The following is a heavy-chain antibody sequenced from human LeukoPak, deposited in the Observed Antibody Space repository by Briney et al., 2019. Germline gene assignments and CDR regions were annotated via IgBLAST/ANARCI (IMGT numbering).Heavy chain of an antibody. J-gene: IGHJ4*02. CDR3: AKDRYCSGGSCPIFDC. CDR1: GFTFSSYA. CDR2: ISGSGGST. Sequence: GGSLRLSCAASGFTFSSYAMSWVRQAPGKGLEWVSAISGSGGSTYYADSVKGRFTISRDNSKNTLYLQMNSLRAEDTAVYYCAKDRYCSGGSCPIFDCWGQGTLVTVSS. V-gene: IGHV3-23*01. D-gene: IGHD2-15*01.